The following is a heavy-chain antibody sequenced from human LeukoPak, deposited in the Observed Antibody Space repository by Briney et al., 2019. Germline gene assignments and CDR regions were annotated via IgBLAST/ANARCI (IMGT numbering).Heavy chain of an antibody. J-gene: IGHJ4*02. CDR2: ISYDGSNK. V-gene: IGHV3-30-3*02. CDR1: GFTFSSYA. Sequence: GGSLRLSCAASGFTFSSYAMHLVRQAPGKGLEWVAVISYDGSNKYYADSVKGRFTISRDNSKNTLYLQMNSLRAEDTAVYYCAKPDYYDSSGYLYWGQGTLVTVSS. D-gene: IGHD3-22*01. CDR3: AKPDYYDSSGYLY.